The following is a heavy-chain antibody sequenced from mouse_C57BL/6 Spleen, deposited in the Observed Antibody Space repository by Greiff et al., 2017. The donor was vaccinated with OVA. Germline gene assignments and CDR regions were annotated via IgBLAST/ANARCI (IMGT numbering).Heavy chain of an antibody. CDR1: GYTFTEYT. V-gene: IGHV1-62-2*01. CDR2: FYPGSGSI. J-gene: IGHJ2*01. CDR3: ARHEDGDYYGSSYYFDY. D-gene: IGHD1-1*01. Sequence: VVESGASVKLSCKASGYTFTEYTIHWVKQRSGQGLEWIGWFYPGSGSIKYNEKFKDKATLTADKSSSTVYMELSRLTSEDSAVYFCARHEDGDYYGSSYYFDYWGQGTTLTVSS.